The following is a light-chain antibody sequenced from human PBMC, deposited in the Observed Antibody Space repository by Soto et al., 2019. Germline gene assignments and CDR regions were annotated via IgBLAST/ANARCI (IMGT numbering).Light chain of an antibody. CDR3: QQYHTWPIT. Sequence: DIQMTQSPSPLSASVGDRVTITCRASQTISTYLNWYQQKPGKAPKLLIYGASSLQSGVPSRFSGSGSGTDFTLTISSLQSEDCAIYYCQQYHTWPITFGGGTKVDIK. J-gene: IGKJ4*01. CDR2: GAS. CDR1: QTISTY. V-gene: IGKV1-39*01.